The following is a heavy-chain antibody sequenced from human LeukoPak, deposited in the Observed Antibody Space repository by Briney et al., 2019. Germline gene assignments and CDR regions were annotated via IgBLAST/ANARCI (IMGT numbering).Heavy chain of an antibody. CDR3: ATVVVVAAKGFDPVDP. CDR1: GYTFTGYY. Sequence: ASVKVSCKASGYTFTGYYMHWVRQAPGQGLEWMGRINPNSGGTNYAQKFQGRVTMTRDTSISTAYMELSRLRSDDTAVYYCATVVVVAAKGFDPVDPWGQGTLVTVSS. V-gene: IGHV1-2*06. J-gene: IGHJ5*02. CDR2: INPNSGGT. D-gene: IGHD2-15*01.